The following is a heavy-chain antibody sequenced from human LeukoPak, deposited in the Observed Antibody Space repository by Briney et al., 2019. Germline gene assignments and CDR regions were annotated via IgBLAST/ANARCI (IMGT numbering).Heavy chain of an antibody. Sequence: PSETLSLTCAVYGGSFSGYYWSWIRQPPGKGLEWIGEINHSGSTNYNPSLKSRVTISVDTSRNQFSLKLSSVTAADTAVYYCARPKSPYDFWSGYYLSAFDIWGQGTMVTVSS. CDR2: INHSGST. J-gene: IGHJ3*02. CDR3: ARPKSPYDFWSGYYLSAFDI. V-gene: IGHV4-34*01. D-gene: IGHD3-3*01. CDR1: GGSFSGYY.